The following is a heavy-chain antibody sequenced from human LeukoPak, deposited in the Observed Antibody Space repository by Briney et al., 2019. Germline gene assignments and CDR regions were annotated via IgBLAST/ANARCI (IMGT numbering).Heavy chain of an antibody. J-gene: IGHJ6*02. CDR3: ARERPDTAMEYYYYGMDV. CDR2: IYYSGST. V-gene: IGHV4-30-4*01. Sequence: PSETLSLTCTVSGGSISSGDYYWSWIRQPPGKGLEWIGYIYYSGSTYYNPSLKSRVTISVDTSKNQFSLKLSSVTAADTAVYYCARERPDTAMEYYYYGMDVWGQGTTVTVSS. CDR1: GGSISSGDYY. D-gene: IGHD5-18*01.